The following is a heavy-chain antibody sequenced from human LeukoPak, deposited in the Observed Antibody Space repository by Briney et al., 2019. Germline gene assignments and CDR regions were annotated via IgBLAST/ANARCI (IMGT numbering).Heavy chain of an antibody. V-gene: IGHV4-34*01. CDR1: GGSFSGYY. CDR3: AKGAGGFSYYNWFDP. D-gene: IGHD5-18*01. Sequence: SETLSLTCAVYGGSFSGYYWSWIRQPPGKGLEWIGEINHSGSTNYNPSLKSRVTISVDTSKNQFSLKLSSVTAADTAIYYCAKGAGGFSYYNWFDPWGQGTLVTVSS. J-gene: IGHJ5*02. CDR2: INHSGST.